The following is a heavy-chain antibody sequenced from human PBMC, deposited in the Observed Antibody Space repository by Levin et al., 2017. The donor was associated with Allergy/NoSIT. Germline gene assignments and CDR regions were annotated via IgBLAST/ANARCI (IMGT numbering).Heavy chain of an antibody. CDR1: GGSVSSGGYH. D-gene: IGHD6-13*01. J-gene: IGHJ1*01. Sequence: SETLSLTCTVSGGSVSSGGYHWSWIRQYPGEGLEWIGYSYSSGITSYNPSLESRILISVDTSKNQFSLKVTSVTAADTAVYFCAAYIMGAAGRGSWGQGTLVTVSS. V-gene: IGHV4-31*03. CDR3: AAYIMGAAGRGS. CDR2: SYSSGIT.